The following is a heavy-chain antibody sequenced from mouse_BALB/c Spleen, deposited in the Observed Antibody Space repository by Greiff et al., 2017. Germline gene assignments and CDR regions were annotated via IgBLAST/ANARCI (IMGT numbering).Heavy chain of an antibody. Sequence: VQGVESGPGLVAPSQSLSITCTVSGFSLTSYDISWIRQPPGKGLEWLGVIWTGGGTNYNSAFMSRLSISKDNSKSQVFLKMNSLQTDDTAIYYCVRDQDYAMDYWGQGTSVTVSS. CDR2: IWTGGGT. CDR1: GFSLTSYD. J-gene: IGHJ4*01. V-gene: IGHV2-9-2*01. CDR3: VRDQDYAMDY.